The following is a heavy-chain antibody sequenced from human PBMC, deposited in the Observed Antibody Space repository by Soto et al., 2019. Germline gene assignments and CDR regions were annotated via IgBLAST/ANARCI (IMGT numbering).Heavy chain of an antibody. CDR2: IWYYGSNK. D-gene: IGHD5-12*01. CDR3: AIEIDSGYDQEIDF. Sequence: QVQLVESGGGVVQPGRTLRLSCAASGFTFSSYGMHWVRQAPGKGLEWGAGIWYYGSNKYYADSVKGRVTISRDNSRNPLYLTMSGLRGEETAVYYCAIEIDSGYDQEIDFWGQGTLVTVSS. V-gene: IGHV3-33*01. CDR1: GFTFSSYG. J-gene: IGHJ4*02.